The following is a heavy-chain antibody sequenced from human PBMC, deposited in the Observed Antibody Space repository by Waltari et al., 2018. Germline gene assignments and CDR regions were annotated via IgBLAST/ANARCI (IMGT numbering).Heavy chain of an antibody. CDR2: IYSGGST. D-gene: IGHD3-10*01. J-gene: IGHJ3*02. CDR3: ARDSQGYAGNHAFDI. V-gene: IGHV3-53*01. Sequence: EVQLVESGGGLIQPGGSLRLSCAASGFTVSSHYMSWVRQAPGKGLEWVSVIYSGGSTYYADSVKGRFTISRDNSKNTLYLQMNSLRAEDTAVYYCARDSQGYAGNHAFDIWGQGTMVTVSS. CDR1: GFTVSSHY.